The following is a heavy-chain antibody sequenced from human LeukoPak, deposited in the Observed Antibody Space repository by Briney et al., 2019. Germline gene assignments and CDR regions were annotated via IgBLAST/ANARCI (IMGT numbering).Heavy chain of an antibody. CDR1: GFTFGDYA. Sequence: GGSLRLSCTASGFTFGDYAMSWFRQAPGKGLEWVGFIRSKAYGGTTEYAASVKGRFTISRDDSKSIAYLQMNSLKTEDTAVYYCTRDPIRRDGYNYDDAFDIWGQGTMVTVSS. J-gene: IGHJ3*02. V-gene: IGHV3-49*03. CDR3: TRDPIRRDGYNYDDAFDI. D-gene: IGHD5-24*01. CDR2: IRSKAYGGTT.